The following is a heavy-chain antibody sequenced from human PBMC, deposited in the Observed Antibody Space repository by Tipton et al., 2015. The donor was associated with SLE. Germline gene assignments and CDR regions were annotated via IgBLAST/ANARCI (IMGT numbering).Heavy chain of an antibody. CDR2: IYYSGST. Sequence: TLSLTCTVSGGSINSYYWSWIRQPPGKGLEWIGYIYYSGSTNYNPSLKSRVTISVDTSKNQFSLKLSSVTAADTAVYYCARATGGADYYYYYMDVWGKGTTVTVSS. CDR1: GGSINSYY. V-gene: IGHV4-59*01. D-gene: IGHD7-27*01. CDR3: ARATGGADYYYYYMDV. J-gene: IGHJ6*03.